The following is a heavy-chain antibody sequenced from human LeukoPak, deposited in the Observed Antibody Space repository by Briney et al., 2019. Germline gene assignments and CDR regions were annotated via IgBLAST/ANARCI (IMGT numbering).Heavy chain of an antibody. J-gene: IGHJ5*02. CDR3: ARDRDTAMGNNWFDP. V-gene: IGHV3-30*02. Sequence: GGSLRLSCAASGFTFSSYGMHWVRQAPGKGLEWVAFIRYDGSNKYYADSVKGRFTISRDNSKNTLYLQMNSLRSEDTAVYYCARDRDTAMGNNWFDPWGQGTLVTVSS. CDR1: GFTFSSYG. CDR2: IRYDGSNK. D-gene: IGHD5-18*01.